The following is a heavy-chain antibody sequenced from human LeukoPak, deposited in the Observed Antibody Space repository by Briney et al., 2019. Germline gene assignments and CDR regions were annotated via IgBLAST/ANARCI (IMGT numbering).Heavy chain of an antibody. CDR1: GFTVSSNY. J-gene: IGHJ6*03. V-gene: IGHV3-7*01. Sequence: SGGSLRLSCAASGFTVSSNYMSWVRQAPGKGLEWVANIKQDGSEKYYVDSVKGRFTISRDNAKNSLYLQMNSLRAEDTAVYYCSSTSCPQDYCYYYYYMDVWGKGTTVTVSS. D-gene: IGHD2-2*01. CDR3: SSTSCPQDYCYYYYYMDV. CDR2: IKQDGSEK.